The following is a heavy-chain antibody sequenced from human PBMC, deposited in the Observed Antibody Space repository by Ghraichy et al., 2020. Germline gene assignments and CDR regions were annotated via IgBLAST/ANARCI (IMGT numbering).Heavy chain of an antibody. CDR1: GFTFSSYG. J-gene: IGHJ4*02. Sequence: GESLNISCAASGFTFSSYGMHWVRQAPGKGLEWVAVIWYDGSNKYYADSVKGRFTISRDNSKNTLYLQMNSLRAEDTAVYYCARDLRRYYYDSSGPTYYFDYWGQGTLVTVSS. D-gene: IGHD3-22*01. CDR2: IWYDGSNK. V-gene: IGHV3-33*01. CDR3: ARDLRRYYYDSSGPTYYFDY.